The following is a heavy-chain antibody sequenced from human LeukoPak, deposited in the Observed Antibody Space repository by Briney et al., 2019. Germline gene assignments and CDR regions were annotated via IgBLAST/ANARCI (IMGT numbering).Heavy chain of an antibody. CDR3: ATSTLWFGTLGDAFDI. J-gene: IGHJ3*02. V-gene: IGHV3-33*08. CDR2: MWYDGSNK. D-gene: IGHD3-10*01. Sequence: GGSLRLSCAASGFTFSSYGMHWVRQAPGKGLEWVAVMWYDGSNKYYADSVKGRFTISRDNSKNTLYLQMNSLRAEDTAVYYCATSTLWFGTLGDAFDIWGQGTMVTVSS. CDR1: GFTFSSYG.